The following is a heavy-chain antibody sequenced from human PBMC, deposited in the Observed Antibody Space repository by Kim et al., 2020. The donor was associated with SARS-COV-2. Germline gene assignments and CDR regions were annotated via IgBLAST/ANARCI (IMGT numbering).Heavy chain of an antibody. CDR2: IYSGGST. CDR3: ARSDYDHLPDY. V-gene: IGHV3-66*01. Sequence: GGSLRLSCAASGFTVSTNFMTWVRQAPGKGLEWVSFIYSGGSTYYADSVKGRFTISRDKSNNTLYLQLNSLRADDSAVYYCARSDYDHLPDYWGQGTMV. D-gene: IGHD5-12*01. J-gene: IGHJ4*02. CDR1: GFTVSTNF.